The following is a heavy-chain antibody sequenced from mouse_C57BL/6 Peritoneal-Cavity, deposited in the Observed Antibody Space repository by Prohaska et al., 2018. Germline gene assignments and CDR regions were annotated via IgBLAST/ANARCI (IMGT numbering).Heavy chain of an antibody. Sequence: QMQLQESGPGLVKPSQSLFLTCSITGFPITSGYYWIWIRQSPWTPLEWMGYITHSWETFYNPSLQSPISITRETSKNQCFLQLNSVITEDTAMYYCAGDRDAYWHFDVWVTGTTVTVSS. CDR2: ITHSWET. CDR1: GFPITSGYY. V-gene: IGHV12-3*01. CDR3: AGDRDAYWHFDV. J-gene: IGHJ1*03.